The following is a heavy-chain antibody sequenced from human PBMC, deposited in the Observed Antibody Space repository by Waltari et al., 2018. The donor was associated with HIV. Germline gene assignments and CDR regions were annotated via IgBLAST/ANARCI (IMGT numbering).Heavy chain of an antibody. CDR2: SFYGGDT. V-gene: IGHV4-59*08. J-gene: IGHJ6*02. CDR1: GDSLINYY. CDR3: ARPIRGSGVGAFHV. D-gene: IGHD1-26*01. Sequence: QVHPQESGPGLVNPSEALSLTFSHPGDSLINYYWRWFRQSPEKGLEWIGYSFYGGDTNYKPSLKSRATISIDPSASQLSLKINSVTDADSGVYYCARPIRGSGVGAFHVWGQGTTVIVSS.